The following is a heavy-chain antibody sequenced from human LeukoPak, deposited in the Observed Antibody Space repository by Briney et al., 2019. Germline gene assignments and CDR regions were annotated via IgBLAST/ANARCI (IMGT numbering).Heavy chain of an antibody. V-gene: IGHV1-3*01. CDR2: INPANSNT. D-gene: IGHD3-22*01. J-gene: IGHJ4*02. CDR1: GYSFTSYA. CDR3: ARDSSGYSWGYYYFDY. Sequence: GASVKVSCKASGYSFTSYAMHWVRQAPGQRLEWMGWINPANSNTKYSQKFQGRVAITRDTSASTAYMELSSLRSEDTAVYYCARDSSGYSWGYYYFDYWGQGTLATVSS.